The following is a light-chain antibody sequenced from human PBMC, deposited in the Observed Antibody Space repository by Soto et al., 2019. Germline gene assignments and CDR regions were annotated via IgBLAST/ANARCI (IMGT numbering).Light chain of an antibody. CDR3: ASWDDRLSGWV. J-gene: IGLJ3*02. V-gene: IGLV1-47*02. CDR2: SNN. CDR1: DSNIGGNY. Sequence: QSVLTQPPSASETPGQRVTISCSGSDSNIGGNYVYWYQQVPGTAPKLLIDSNNQRPSGVPDRFSGSKSGTSASLAISGLRSEDETDYYCASWDDRLSGWVFGGGTQLTVL.